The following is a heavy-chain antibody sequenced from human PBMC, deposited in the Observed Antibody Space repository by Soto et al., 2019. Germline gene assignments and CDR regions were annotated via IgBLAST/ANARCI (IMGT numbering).Heavy chain of an antibody. J-gene: IGHJ5*02. CDR2: ITSSSDAI. CDR3: ARYSGWYSYNWFDP. CDR1: GFPFRSYE. Sequence: GGSLRLSCAVSGFPFRSYEMNWVRQAPGKGPEWVSYITSSSDAIYYADSVKGRFTISRDNAENSVYLQMSSLRGEDTAMYYCARYSGWYSYNWFDPWGQGTLVTGSS. D-gene: IGHD6-19*01. V-gene: IGHV3-48*03.